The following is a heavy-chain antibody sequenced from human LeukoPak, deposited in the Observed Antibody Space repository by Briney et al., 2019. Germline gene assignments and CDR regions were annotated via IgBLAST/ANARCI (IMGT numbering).Heavy chain of an antibody. CDR2: IYHSGST. D-gene: IGHD1-14*01. Sequence: ASETLSLTCTVSGYSISSGYYWGWIRQPPGKGLEWIGSIYHSGSTYYNPSLKSRVTTSVDTSKNQFSLKLSSVTAADTAVYYCAREGGSLNRGAFDIWGQGTMVTVSS. CDR3: AREGGSLNRGAFDI. V-gene: IGHV4-38-2*02. J-gene: IGHJ3*02. CDR1: GYSISSGYY.